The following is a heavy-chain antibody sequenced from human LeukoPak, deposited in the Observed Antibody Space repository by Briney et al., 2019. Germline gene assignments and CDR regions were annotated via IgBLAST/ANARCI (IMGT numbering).Heavy chain of an antibody. D-gene: IGHD4-23*01. CDR1: GFTFSSYW. V-gene: IGHV3-74*01. CDR2: IASDGSST. J-gene: IGHJ4*02. Sequence: PGGSPRLSCAASGFTFSSYWMNWVRQAPGKGLVWVSRIASDGSSTTYADSVKGRFSISRDNAKNTLYLQMNSLRVEDTAVYYCARGRPHGNDYWGQGTPVAVSS. CDR3: ARGRPHGNDY.